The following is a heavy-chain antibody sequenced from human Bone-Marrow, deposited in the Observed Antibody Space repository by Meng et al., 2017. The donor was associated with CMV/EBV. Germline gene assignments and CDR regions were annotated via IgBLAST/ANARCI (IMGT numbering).Heavy chain of an antibody. Sequence: GESLKISCAASGFTFSSYGMHWVRQAPGKGLEWVAFIRYDGSNKYYADSVKGRFTISRDNSKNTLYLQMNSLRAEDTAVYYCAKDSSGYYGCTDYWGQGKLVTVPS. CDR2: IRYDGSNK. CDR3: AKDSSGYYGCTDY. CDR1: GFTFSSYG. D-gene: IGHD3-22*01. V-gene: IGHV3-30*02. J-gene: IGHJ4*02.